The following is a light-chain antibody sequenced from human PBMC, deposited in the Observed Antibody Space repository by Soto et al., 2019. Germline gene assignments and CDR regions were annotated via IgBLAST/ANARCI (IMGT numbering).Light chain of an antibody. J-gene: IGKJ4*01. V-gene: IGKV3-11*01. CDR3: QQRSNWLT. CDR2: DAS. CDR1: QSVSSY. Sequence: EIVLTQSPATLSLSPGERAALSCRASQSVSSYLDWYQQKPGQAPRLLIYDASNRATGIPARFSGSGSGTDFTLTISSLEAEDSAVYYCQQRSNWLTFGGGTKVQIK.